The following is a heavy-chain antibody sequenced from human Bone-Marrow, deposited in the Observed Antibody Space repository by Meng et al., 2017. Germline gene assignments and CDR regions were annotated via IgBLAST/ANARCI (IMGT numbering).Heavy chain of an antibody. V-gene: IGHV1-8*03. J-gene: IGHJ6*02. CDR1: GYTFTSYD. CDR2: MNPNSGNT. D-gene: IGHD3-22*01. CDR3: ARRGLEYYYDSSGYPEAYYYYGMDV. Sequence: ASVKVSCKASGYTFTSYDINWVRQATGQGLEWMGWMNPNSGNTGYAQKFQGRVTITRNTSISTAYMELSSLRSEDTAVYYCARRGLEYYYDSSGYPEAYYYYGMDVWGQGTTVTVSS.